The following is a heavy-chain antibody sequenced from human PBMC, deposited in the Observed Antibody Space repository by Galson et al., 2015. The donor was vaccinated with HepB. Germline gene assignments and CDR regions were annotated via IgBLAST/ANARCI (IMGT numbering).Heavy chain of an antibody. CDR1: GFTFSSYG. J-gene: IGHJ6*03. CDR3: AKGTHCSSTSCYTYYYYMDV. CDR2: ISYDGSNK. Sequence: SLRLSCAASGFTFSSYGMHWVRQAPGKGLEWVAVISYDGSNKYYADSVKGRFTISRDNSKNTLYLQMNSLRAEDTAVYYCAKGTHCSSTSCYTYYYYMDVWGKGTTVTVSS. V-gene: IGHV3-30*18. D-gene: IGHD2-2*02.